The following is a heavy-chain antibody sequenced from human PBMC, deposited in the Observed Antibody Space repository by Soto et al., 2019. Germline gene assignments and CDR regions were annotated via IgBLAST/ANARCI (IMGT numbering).Heavy chain of an antibody. J-gene: IGHJ3*02. Sequence: PGGSLRLSCAASGFTFSSYAMSWVRQAPGKGLEWVSAISGSGGSTYYADSVKGRFTISRDNSKNTLYLQMNSLRAEDTAVYYCAKDPLTIFGVVIGRGGAFDIWGQGTIVIVSS. CDR1: GFTFSSYA. CDR3: AKDPLTIFGVVIGRGGAFDI. D-gene: IGHD3-3*01. V-gene: IGHV3-23*01. CDR2: ISGSGGST.